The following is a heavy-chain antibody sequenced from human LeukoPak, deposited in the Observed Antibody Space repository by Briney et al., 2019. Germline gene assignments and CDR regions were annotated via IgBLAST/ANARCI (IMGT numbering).Heavy chain of an antibody. Sequence: SATLSLTCSVYGRSFSGYYWSWIRPPPGKGLEWIGEINHSGTTKTNPSLKSRVTISVDTSKNQFSLKPSSVTAADTAVYYCARGQRRYCSSTSCYSSYNWFDPWGQGTLVTVSS. D-gene: IGHD2-2*02. J-gene: IGHJ5*02. CDR1: GRSFSGYY. CDR2: INHSGTT. CDR3: ARGQRRYCSSTSCYSSYNWFDP. V-gene: IGHV4-34*01.